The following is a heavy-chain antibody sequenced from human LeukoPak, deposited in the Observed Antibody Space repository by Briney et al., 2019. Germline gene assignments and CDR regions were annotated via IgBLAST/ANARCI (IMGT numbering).Heavy chain of an antibody. J-gene: IGHJ5*02. CDR1: GGSFSGYY. CDR2: INHSGST. Sequence: PSETLSLTCAVYGGSFSGYYWSWIRQPPGKGLEWIGEINHSGSTNYNPSFKSRVTISVDTSKNQFSLKLSSVTAADTAVYYCARGKWFDPWGQGTLVTVSS. V-gene: IGHV4-34*01. CDR3: ARGKWFDP.